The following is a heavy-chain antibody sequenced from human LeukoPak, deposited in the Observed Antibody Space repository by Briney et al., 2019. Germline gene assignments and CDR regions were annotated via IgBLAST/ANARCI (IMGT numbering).Heavy chain of an antibody. CDR2: IYYSGST. CDR3: AISLGHFDY. J-gene: IGHJ4*02. CDR1: GGSISSYY. Sequence: TSETLSLTCTVSGGSISSYYWSWIRQPPGKGLEWIGYIYYSGSTNYNPSLKSRVTISVDTSKNQFSLKLSSVTAADTAVYYCAISLGHFDYWGQGTLVTVSS. V-gene: IGHV4-59*01. D-gene: IGHD7-27*01.